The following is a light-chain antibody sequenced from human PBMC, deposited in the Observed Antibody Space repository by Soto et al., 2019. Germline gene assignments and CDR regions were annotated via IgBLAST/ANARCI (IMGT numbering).Light chain of an antibody. CDR1: QSISSW. V-gene: IGKV1-5*03. Sequence: DIQLTQSRCTLSASVGESVTITCRASQSISSWLAWYQQKPGKAPKLLIYKASSLESGVPSRFSGSGSGTEFTLTISSLQPDDFATYYCQQYKAFGQGTKVDIK. CDR3: QQYKA. CDR2: KAS. J-gene: IGKJ1*01.